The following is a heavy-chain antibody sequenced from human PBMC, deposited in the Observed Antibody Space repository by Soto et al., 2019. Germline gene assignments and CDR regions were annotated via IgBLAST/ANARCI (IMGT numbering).Heavy chain of an antibody. V-gene: IGHV3-23*01. CDR1: GFTFSSDA. J-gene: IGHJ3*02. CDR3: ANKGEAARLDAFDI. CDR2: ISGSGGST. Sequence: EVQLLESGGGLVQPGGSLRLSCAASGFTFSSDAMSWVRQAPGKWLAWVSAISGSGGSTYYADSVKGRFTISRDNSKNTLYLQMNSLRAEDTAVYYCANKGEAARLDAFDIWGQGTMVTVSS. D-gene: IGHD6-6*01.